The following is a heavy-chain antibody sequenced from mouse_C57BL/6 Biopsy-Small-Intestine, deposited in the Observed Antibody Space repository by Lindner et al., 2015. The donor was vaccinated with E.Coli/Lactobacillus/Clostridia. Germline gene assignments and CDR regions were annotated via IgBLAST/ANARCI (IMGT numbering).Heavy chain of an antibody. CDR1: GYTFTSYG. CDR3: ARYDSDWYFDV. Sequence: VQLQESGAELARPGASVKLSCKASGYTFTSYGISWVKQRTGQGLEWIGEIYPRSGNTYYNEKFKGKATLTADKSSSTAYMELRSLTSEDSAAYFCARYDSDWYFDVWGTGTTVTVSS. J-gene: IGHJ1*03. CDR2: IYPRSGNT. D-gene: IGHD2-4*01. V-gene: IGHV1-81*01.